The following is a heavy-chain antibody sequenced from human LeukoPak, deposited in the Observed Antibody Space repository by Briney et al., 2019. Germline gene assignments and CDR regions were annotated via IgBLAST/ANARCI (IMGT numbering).Heavy chain of an antibody. V-gene: IGHV3-21*01. Sequence: GGSLRLSCAPSGFTFSIDSINWVPEALGKGLEWGSSISSSSRYIYYTDSVKGRFTISRDKAKNSLYLQMNSLRDEDTAVYYCARRHVGLVIIKPFDYWGQGTLVSVSS. CDR2: ISSSSRYI. J-gene: IGHJ4*02. D-gene: IGHD3/OR15-3a*01. CDR3: ARRHVGLVIIKPFDY. CDR1: GFTFSIDS.